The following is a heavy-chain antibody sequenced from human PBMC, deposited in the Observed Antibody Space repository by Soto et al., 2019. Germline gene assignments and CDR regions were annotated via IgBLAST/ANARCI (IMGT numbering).Heavy chain of an antibody. D-gene: IGHD3-22*01. CDR1: GGSFSSSTYY. V-gene: IGHV4-39*01. Sequence: QLQLQESGPGLVKPSETLSLTCTVSGGSFSSSTYYWGWIRQPPGKGLEWIGSMYSGGNTYYNPSLKNRVTVSVDTSKNHISLKLTSVTAADSAMYYCARQPYDSTGYYYGAWGQGTLVTVSS. CDR3: ARQPYDSTGYYYGA. CDR2: MYSGGNT. J-gene: IGHJ5*02.